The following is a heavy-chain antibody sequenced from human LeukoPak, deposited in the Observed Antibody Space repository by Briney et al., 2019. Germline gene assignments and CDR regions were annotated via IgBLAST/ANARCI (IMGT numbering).Heavy chain of an antibody. D-gene: IGHD1-7*01. CDR1: GFTFSSSS. V-gene: IGHV3-48*02. Sequence: PGGSLRLSCAASGFTFSSSSMNWVRQAPGKGLEWVSSIDPRGRGDYYADSVKGRFTISRDNAKNSLYLQMNSLRDEDTAVYYCATEMGTTSDFWGQGTLVTVSS. CDR2: IDPRGRGD. J-gene: IGHJ4*02. CDR3: ATEMGTTSDF.